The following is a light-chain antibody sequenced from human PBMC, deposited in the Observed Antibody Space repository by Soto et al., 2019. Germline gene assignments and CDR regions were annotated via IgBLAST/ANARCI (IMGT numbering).Light chain of an antibody. CDR3: QQYNKRPIT. J-gene: IGKJ5*01. Sequence: NQSPGTLSLAPGERATLCCRASQSVSSSFLAWYQHQPGQAPRVLIYGASTRATGSPASFSGSGSGRESTPTISRLPYEDSAVYYRQQYNKRPITFGQGTRLEIK. CDR2: GAS. V-gene: IGKV3-15*01. CDR1: QSVSSSF.